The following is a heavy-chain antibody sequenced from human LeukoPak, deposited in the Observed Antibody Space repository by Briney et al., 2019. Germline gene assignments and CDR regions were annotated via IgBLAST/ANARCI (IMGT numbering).Heavy chain of an antibody. CDR1: GGTFSSYD. J-gene: IGHJ4*02. CDR2: MNPNSGNT. CDR3: ARGRYSSSWYLKVGFDY. D-gene: IGHD6-13*01. V-gene: IGHV1-8*02. Sequence: ASVKVSCRASGGTFSSYDINWVRQATGQGLEWMGWMNPNSGNTGYAQKFQGRVTMTRNTSISTAYMELSSLRSEDTAVYYCARGRYSSSWYLKVGFDYWGQGTLVTVSS.